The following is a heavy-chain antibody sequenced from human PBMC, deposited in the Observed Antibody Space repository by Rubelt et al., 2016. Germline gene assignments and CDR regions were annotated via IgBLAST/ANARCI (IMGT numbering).Heavy chain of an antibody. J-gene: IGHJ3*02. CDR2: ISAYNGNT. Sequence: QVQLVQSGAEVKKPGASVKVSCKASGYTFTSYGISWVRQAPGQGLEWMGWISAYNGNTNSAQKLQGMVTMTTDTSTSTAYMQLRSPRSDDTAVYYCSRRDGYNWDDAFDIWGQGTMVTVSS. CDR3: SRRDGYNWDDAFDI. D-gene: IGHD5-24*01. CDR1: GYTFTSYG. V-gene: IGHV1-18*01.